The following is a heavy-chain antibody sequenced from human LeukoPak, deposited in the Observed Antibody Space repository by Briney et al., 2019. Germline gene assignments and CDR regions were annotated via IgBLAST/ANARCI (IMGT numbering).Heavy chain of an antibody. D-gene: IGHD3-3*01. Sequence: GESLKISCKGSGYSFTSYWIGWVRQMPGKGLEWMGIIYPGDSDTRYSPSFQGQVTISADKSISTAYLQWSSLKASDTAMYYCASYYGGVRFSEWFPDYWGQGTLVTVSS. CDR3: ASYYGGVRFSEWFPDY. CDR2: IYPGDSDT. J-gene: IGHJ4*02. CDR1: GYSFTSYW. V-gene: IGHV5-51*01.